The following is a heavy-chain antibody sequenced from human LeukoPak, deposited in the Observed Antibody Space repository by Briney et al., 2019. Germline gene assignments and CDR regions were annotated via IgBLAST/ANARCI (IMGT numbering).Heavy chain of an antibody. J-gene: IGHJ5*02. V-gene: IGHV1-3*01. Sequence: ASVKVSCKASGYTFTSYAIHWVRQAPRQRLEWMGWISAGNGNTKYSQNFQGRVTFISNTSATTAFMELSSLRAEDTAVYYCARDDCSGESCYRSWFDPWGQGTLVTVSS. D-gene: IGHD2-15*01. CDR1: GYTFTSYA. CDR2: ISAGNGNT. CDR3: ARDDCSGESCYRSWFDP.